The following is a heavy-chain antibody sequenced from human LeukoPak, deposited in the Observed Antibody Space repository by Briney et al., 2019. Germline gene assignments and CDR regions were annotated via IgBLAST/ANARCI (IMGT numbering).Heavy chain of an antibody. CDR1: GGSIRSSSYY. D-gene: IGHD2-2*01. V-gene: IGHV4-39*01. CDR3: ARHAVARRYCSSTSCKYSPHGYYYYYYMDV. J-gene: IGHJ6*03. CDR2: IYYSGST. Sequence: SETLSLTCTVSGGSIRSSSYYWGWIRQPPGKGLEWIGSIYYSGSTYYNPSLKSRVTISVDTSKNQFSLKLSSVTAADTAVYYCARHAVARRYCSSTSCKYSPHGYYYYYYMDVWGKGTTVTVSS.